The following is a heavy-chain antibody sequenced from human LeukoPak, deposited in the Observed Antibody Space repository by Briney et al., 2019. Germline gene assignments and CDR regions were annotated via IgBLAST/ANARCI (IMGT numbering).Heavy chain of an antibody. CDR2: VSGTGGRT. Sequence: GGSLRLSCAASGFTFSTYAMSWVRQAPGKGLEWVSVVSGTGGRTYYADSVKGRLTISRDNSKNTLYLQMNSLRAEDTALYYCVKASSSSPQYNWFDAWGQGTLVTVSS. V-gene: IGHV3-23*01. J-gene: IGHJ5*02. CDR3: VKASSSSPQYNWFDA. CDR1: GFTFSTYA. D-gene: IGHD6-6*01.